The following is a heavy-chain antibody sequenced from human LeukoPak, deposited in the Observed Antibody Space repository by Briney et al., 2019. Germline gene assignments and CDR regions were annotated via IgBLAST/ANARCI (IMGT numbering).Heavy chain of an antibody. CDR2: ISSSSSYI. Sequence: GRSLRLSCAASGFTFSSYGMHWVRQAPGKGLEWVSSISSSSSYIYYADSVEGRFTISRDNAKNSLYLQMNSLRAEDTAVYYCARDPTRGIVVVPAAQENYWGQGTLVTVSS. J-gene: IGHJ4*02. CDR3: ARDPTRGIVVVPAAQENY. V-gene: IGHV3-21*01. D-gene: IGHD2-2*01. CDR1: GFTFSSYG.